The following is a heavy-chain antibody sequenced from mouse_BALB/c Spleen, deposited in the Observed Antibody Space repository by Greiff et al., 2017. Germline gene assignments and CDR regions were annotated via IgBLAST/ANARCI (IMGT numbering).Heavy chain of an antibody. J-gene: IGHJ4*01. Sequence: VKLMESGPGLVAPSQSLSITCTVSGFSLTGYGVNWVRQPPGKGLEWLGMIWGDGSTDYNSALKSRLSISKDNSKSQVFLKMNSLQTDDTARYYCARDKANWGYAMDYWGQGTSVTVSS. CDR2: IWGDGST. CDR1: GFSLTGYG. V-gene: IGHV2-6-7*01. CDR3: ARDKANWGYAMDY. D-gene: IGHD4-1*01.